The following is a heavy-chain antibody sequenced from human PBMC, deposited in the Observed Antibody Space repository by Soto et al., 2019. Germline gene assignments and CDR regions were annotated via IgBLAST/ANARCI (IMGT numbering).Heavy chain of an antibody. V-gene: IGHV1-69*02. CDR1: GGTFSSYT. CDR2: IIPILGIA. CDR3: ATQTYYYDSSGYYD. D-gene: IGHD3-22*01. J-gene: IGHJ4*02. Sequence: QVQLVQSGAEVKKPGSSVKVSCKASGGTFSSYTISWVRQAPGQGLEWMGRIIPILGIANYAQKFQGRVTITADKSTSTAYMELSSLRSEDTAVYYCATQTYYYDSSGYYDWGQGTLVTVSS.